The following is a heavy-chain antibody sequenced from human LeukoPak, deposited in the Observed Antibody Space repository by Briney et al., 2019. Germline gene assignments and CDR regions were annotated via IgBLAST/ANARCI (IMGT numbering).Heavy chain of an antibody. Sequence: ASVKVSCKASGYTFTSYGISWVRQAPGQGLEWMGWISAYNGNTNYAQKLQGRVTMTTDTSTSTAYMELRSLRSDDTAVYYCARALVYSSSWFLPSGSYYFDYWGQGTLVTVSS. CDR1: GYTFTSYG. D-gene: IGHD6-13*01. CDR2: ISAYNGNT. V-gene: IGHV1-18*01. CDR3: ARALVYSSSWFLPSGSYYFDY. J-gene: IGHJ4*02.